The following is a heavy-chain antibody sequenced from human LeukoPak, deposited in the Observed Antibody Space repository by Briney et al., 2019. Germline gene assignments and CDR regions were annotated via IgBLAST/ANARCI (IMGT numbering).Heavy chain of an antibody. CDR3: ARYSGYDTRLFDY. CDR2: IYYSGST. V-gene: IGHV4-61*01. D-gene: IGHD5-12*01. CDR1: GGSLSSGSYY. J-gene: IGHJ4*02. Sequence: SETLSLTCTVSGGSLSSGSYYWGWSRQPPGGGLEWIGYIYYSGSTNYNPSRKSRVTISVDTSKNQFSLKLSSVTAADTAVYYCARYSGYDTRLFDYWGQGTLVTVSS.